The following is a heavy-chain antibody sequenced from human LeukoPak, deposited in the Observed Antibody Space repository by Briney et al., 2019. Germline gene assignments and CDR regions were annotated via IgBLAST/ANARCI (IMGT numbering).Heavy chain of an antibody. Sequence: GGSISSGXYYWSWIRQPAGKGLEWIGPIYTSGSTNYNPSLKSRVTISVDTSKNQFSLKLSSVTAADTAVYYCARDRVATFYWYFDLWGRGTLVTVSS. V-gene: IGHV4-61*02. D-gene: IGHD5-12*01. CDR2: IYTSGST. CDR1: GGSISSGXYY. CDR3: ARDRVATFYWYFDL. J-gene: IGHJ2*01.